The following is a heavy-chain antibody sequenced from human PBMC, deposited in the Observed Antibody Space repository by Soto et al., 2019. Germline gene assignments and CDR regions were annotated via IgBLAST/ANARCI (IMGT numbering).Heavy chain of an antibody. J-gene: IGHJ6*02. CDR3: ARVGQWGGMDV. Sequence: ASVKVSCKASGYTFTNYAIHWVRQAPAQGLEWLGWINSGNGNIKYSQTFQGRVTIMRDTSANTAYMELSSLRSEDTAVYYCARVGQWGGMDVWGQGTTVTVS. D-gene: IGHD1-26*01. CDR2: INSGNGNI. V-gene: IGHV1-3*01. CDR1: GYTFTNYA.